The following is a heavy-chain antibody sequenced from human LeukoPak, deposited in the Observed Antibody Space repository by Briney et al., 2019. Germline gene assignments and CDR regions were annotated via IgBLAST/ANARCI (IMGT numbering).Heavy chain of an antibody. CDR2: ISSSSSYT. CDR1: GFTFSDYY. J-gene: IGHJ4*02. V-gene: IGHV3-11*06. D-gene: IGHD2-15*01. CDR3: AGLGYCSGGSCYDLYYFDY. Sequence: KPGGSLRLSCAASGFTFSDYYMSWIRQAPGKGLECVSYISSSSSYTNYADSVKGRFTISRDNAKNSLYLQMNSLRAEDTAVYYCAGLGYCSGGSCYDLYYFDYWGQGTLVTVSS.